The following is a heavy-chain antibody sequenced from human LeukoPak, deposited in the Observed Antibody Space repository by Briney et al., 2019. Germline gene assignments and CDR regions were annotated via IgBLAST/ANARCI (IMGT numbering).Heavy chain of an antibody. D-gene: IGHD6-13*01. Sequence: GGSLRLSCAASGFTFSSYSMNWVRQAPGKGLEWVSYISSSSSTIYYADSVKGRFTISRDNAKNSLYLQMNSLRAEDTAVYYCARYSSSWHYYFDYWGQGTLVTVSS. CDR2: ISSSSSTI. V-gene: IGHV3-48*01. CDR3: ARYSSSWHYYFDY. CDR1: GFTFSSYS. J-gene: IGHJ4*02.